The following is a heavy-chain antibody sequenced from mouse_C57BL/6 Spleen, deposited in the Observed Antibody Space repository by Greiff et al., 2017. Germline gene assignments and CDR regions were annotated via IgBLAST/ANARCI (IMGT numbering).Heavy chain of an antibody. Sequence: VQLQQPGAELVKPGASVKLSCKASGYTFTSYWMQWVKQRPGQGLEWIGEIDPSDSYTNYNQKFKGKATLTVDTSSSTAYMQLSSLTSEDSAVYYGARSRVYRYSNYEAYWGQGTLVTVSA. D-gene: IGHD2-5*01. CDR3: ARSRVYRYSNYEAY. CDR2: IDPSDSYT. CDR1: GYTFTSYW. J-gene: IGHJ3*01. V-gene: IGHV1-50*01.